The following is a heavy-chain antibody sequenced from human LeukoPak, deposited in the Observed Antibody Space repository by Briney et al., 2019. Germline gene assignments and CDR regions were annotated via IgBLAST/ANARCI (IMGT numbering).Heavy chain of an antibody. J-gene: IGHJ6*03. V-gene: IGHV3-53*01. CDR1: GFIVSSNY. D-gene: IGHD5-24*01. CDR2: IYSGGHT. CDR3: ARSTRDGYNHYHYYYMDV. Sequence: GGSLRLSCAASGFIVSSNYMSWVRQAPGKGLEWVSVIYSGGHTYYTDSVKGRFTISRDISNNTLYLHVNSLRPDDTAVYYCARSTRDGYNHYHYYYMDVWGKGTTVTVAS.